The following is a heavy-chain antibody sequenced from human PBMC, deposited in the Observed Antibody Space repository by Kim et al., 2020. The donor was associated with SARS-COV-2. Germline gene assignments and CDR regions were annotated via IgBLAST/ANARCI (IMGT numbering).Heavy chain of an antibody. D-gene: IGHD3-22*01. V-gene: IGHV3-66*01. CDR1: GYTVTYSY. J-gene: IGHJ1*01. CDR2: IYSGGNT. Sequence: GGSLRLSCAASGYTVTYSYMGWVRQAPGKGLEWVSFIYSGGNTIYADSVKGRLIIARDHSKNTLYLKMNRLRAEDTAVYYCATVVFYYDAGYFKNWGQGTLVIVSS. CDR3: ATVVFYYDAGYFKN.